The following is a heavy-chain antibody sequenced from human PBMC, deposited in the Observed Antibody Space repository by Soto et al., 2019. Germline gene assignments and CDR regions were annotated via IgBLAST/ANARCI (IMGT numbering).Heavy chain of an antibody. Sequence: PGESLKISCKGSGYSFTSYWIGWVRQMPGKGLEWMGIIYPGDSDTRYSPSFQGQVTISADKSISTAYLQWSSLKASDTAMYYCARRSGGYSYGAWYYYGMDVWGQGTTVTVSS. CDR1: GYSFTSYW. V-gene: IGHV5-51*01. CDR2: IYPGDSDT. CDR3: ARRSGGYSYGAWYYYGMDV. D-gene: IGHD5-18*01. J-gene: IGHJ6*02.